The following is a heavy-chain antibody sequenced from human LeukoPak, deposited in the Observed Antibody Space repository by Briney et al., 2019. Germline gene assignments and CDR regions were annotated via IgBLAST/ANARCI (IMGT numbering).Heavy chain of an antibody. CDR2: ISYDGSNK. D-gene: IGHD4-23*01. CDR1: GFTFSSYA. Sequence: GRSLRLSCAASGFTFSSYAMHWVRQAPGKGLEWVAVISYDGSNKYYADSVKGRFTISRDNSKNTLHLQMNSLRAEDTAVYYCARDPWLRWPENYFDYWGQGTLVTVSS. J-gene: IGHJ4*02. V-gene: IGHV3-30*04. CDR3: ARDPWLRWPENYFDY.